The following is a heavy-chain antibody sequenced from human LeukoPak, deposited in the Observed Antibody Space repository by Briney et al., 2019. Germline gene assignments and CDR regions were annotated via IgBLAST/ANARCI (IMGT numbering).Heavy chain of an antibody. CDR3: AREGAEGY. Sequence: SETLSLTCTVSGYSISSGYYWGWIRQPPGMGLEWIGSIYHSGSTYYNPSLKSRVTISIDTSKNQFSLKLSSVTAADTAAYYCAREGAEGYWGQGTLVTVSS. D-gene: IGHD1-26*01. J-gene: IGHJ4*02. V-gene: IGHV4-38-2*02. CDR1: GYSISSGYY. CDR2: IYHSGST.